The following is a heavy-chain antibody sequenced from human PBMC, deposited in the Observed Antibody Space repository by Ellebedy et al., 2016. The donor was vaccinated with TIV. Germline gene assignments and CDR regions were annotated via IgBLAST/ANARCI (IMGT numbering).Heavy chain of an antibody. V-gene: IGHV3-23*01. Sequence: GESLKISXAASGFTFSSYAMGWVRQAPGKGLEWVSAISGSGDSTYYADSVKGRFTISRDNSKNTLYLQMNSLRPEDTAMYYCARDSGDTTTWWDNWFDPWGQGTLVTVSS. D-gene: IGHD2-8*02. CDR3: ARDSGDTTTWWDNWFDP. CDR2: ISGSGDST. CDR1: GFTFSSYA. J-gene: IGHJ5*02.